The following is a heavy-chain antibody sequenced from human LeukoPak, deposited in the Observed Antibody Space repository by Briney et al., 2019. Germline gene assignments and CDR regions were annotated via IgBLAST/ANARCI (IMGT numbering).Heavy chain of an antibody. CDR1: GFTFNNFA. CDR3: AKWSYYDILTGSRGLDYYYGMDV. D-gene: IGHD3-9*01. V-gene: IGHV3-23*01. J-gene: IGHJ6*02. Sequence: GGSLRLSCAASGFTFNNFAMSWVRQAPGKGLEWVSGISGSAYTTNYADSVSGRFTISRDGSKNTVYLQMNSLRAEDTAVYYCAKWSYYDILTGSRGLDYYYGMDVWGQGTTVTVSS. CDR2: ISGSAYTT.